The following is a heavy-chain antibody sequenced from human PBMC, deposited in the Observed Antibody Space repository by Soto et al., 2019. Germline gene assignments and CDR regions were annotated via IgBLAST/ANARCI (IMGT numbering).Heavy chain of an antibody. CDR3: AKGSWGSEVYYFDY. CDR2: ISGSGGST. CDR1: GFTFSSYA. J-gene: IGHJ4*02. Sequence: GGSLRLSCAASGFTFSSYAMSWVRQAPGKGLEWASAISGSGGSTYYADSVKGRFTISRDNSKNTLYLQMNSLRAEDTAVYYCAKGSWGSEVYYFDYWGQGTLVTVSS. V-gene: IGHV3-23*01. D-gene: IGHD3-16*01.